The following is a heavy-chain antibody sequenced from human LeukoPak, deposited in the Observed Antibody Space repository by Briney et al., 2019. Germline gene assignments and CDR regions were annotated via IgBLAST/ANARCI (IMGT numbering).Heavy chain of an antibody. V-gene: IGHV4-38-2*02. D-gene: IGHD3-22*01. CDR3: ARWYYDGSGYNDY. CDR2: IYTSGST. Sequence: SETLSLTCTVSGYSISSGYYWGWIRQPPGKGLEWIGRIYTSGSTNYNPSLKSRVTISVDTSKNQFSLKLSSVTAADTAVYYCARWYYDGSGYNDYWGQGTLVTVSS. J-gene: IGHJ4*02. CDR1: GYSISSGYY.